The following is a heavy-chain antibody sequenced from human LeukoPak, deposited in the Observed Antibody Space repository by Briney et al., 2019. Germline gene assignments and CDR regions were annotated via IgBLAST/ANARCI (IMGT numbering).Heavy chain of an antibody. CDR2: INSDGSST. J-gene: IGHJ6*03. D-gene: IGHD5-18*01. CDR1: GFTFDDYA. V-gene: IGHV3-74*01. CDR3: ARVLWSQVGIMSYYYYYMDV. Sequence: GGSLRLSCAASGFTFDDYAMHWVRQAPGKGLVWVSRINSDGSSTSYADSVKGRFTISRDNAKNTLYLQMNSLRAEDTAVYYCARVLWSQVGIMSYYYYYMDVWGKGTTVTVSS.